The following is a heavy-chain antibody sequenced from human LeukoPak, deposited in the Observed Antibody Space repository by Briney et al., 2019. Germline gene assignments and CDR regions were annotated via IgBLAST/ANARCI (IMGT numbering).Heavy chain of an antibody. CDR3: AHSLHYGISFDY. D-gene: IGHD3-10*01. CDR2: IYWNDDK. Sequence: ESGPTLVKPTQTLTLTCTFSGFSLSTSGVGVGWIRQPPGKALEWLALIYWNDDKRYSPFLKSRLTITKDTSKDQVVLTMTNMDPVDTATYYCAHSLHYGISFDYWGQGTLVTVSS. J-gene: IGHJ4*02. V-gene: IGHV2-5*01. CDR1: GFSLSTSGVG.